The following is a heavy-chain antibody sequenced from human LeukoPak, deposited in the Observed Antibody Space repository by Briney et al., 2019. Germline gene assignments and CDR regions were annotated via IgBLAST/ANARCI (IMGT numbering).Heavy chain of an antibody. V-gene: IGHV3-53*01. CDR1: GFTVSSNY. Sequence: PGGSLRLSCAASGFTVSSNYMSWVRQAPGKGLEWVSLIYSGGSTYYADSVKGRFTISRDNAKNSLYLQMNSLRAEDTAVYYCARDRGDIVATSYYIDYWGQGTLVTVSS. CDR2: IYSGGST. J-gene: IGHJ4*02. CDR3: ARDRGDIVATSYYIDY. D-gene: IGHD5-12*01.